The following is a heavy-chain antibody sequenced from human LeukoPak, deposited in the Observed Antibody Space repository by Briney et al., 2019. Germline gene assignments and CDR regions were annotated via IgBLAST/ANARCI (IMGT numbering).Heavy chain of an antibody. CDR1: GGSISSYY. Sequence: KSSETLSLTCTVSGGSISSYYWSWIRQPAGKGLEWIGRIYTSGSTNYNPSLKSRVTMSVDTSKNQFSLKLSSVTAADTAVYYCARGKARYGGNSGYVYWGQGTLVTVSS. D-gene: IGHD4-23*01. J-gene: IGHJ4*02. CDR2: IYTSGST. CDR3: ARGKARYGGNSGYVY. V-gene: IGHV4-4*07.